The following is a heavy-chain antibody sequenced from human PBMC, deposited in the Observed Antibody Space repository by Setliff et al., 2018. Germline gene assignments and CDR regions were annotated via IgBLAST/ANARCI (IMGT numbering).Heavy chain of an antibody. Sequence: LRLSCAASGFIFSSYSFHWVRQAPGKGLEWVSSISPSSTYIYYADSVEGRFTISRDNAKNSLYLQMNSLGAEDTAVYYCARSPANGGHDAFDIWGQGTMVTVSS. CDR2: ISPSSTYI. J-gene: IGHJ3*02. CDR3: ARSPANGGHDAFDI. CDR1: GFIFSSYS. V-gene: IGHV3-21*01. D-gene: IGHD6-25*01.